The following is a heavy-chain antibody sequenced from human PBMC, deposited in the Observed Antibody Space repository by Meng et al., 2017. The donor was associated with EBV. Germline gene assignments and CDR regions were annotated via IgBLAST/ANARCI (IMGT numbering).Heavy chain of an antibody. CDR3: ARDPAGAVAGTHFDY. V-gene: IGHV1-46*01. Sequence: QWEVWQFGAEGKKPVASVKVSCKASGYTFTSYYMHWVRQAPGQGLEWMGIINPSGGSTSYAQKFQGRVTMTRDTSTSTVYMELSSLRSEDTAVYYCARDPAGAVAGTHFDYWGQGTLVTVSS. CDR2: INPSGGST. D-gene: IGHD6-19*01. CDR1: GYTFTSYY. J-gene: IGHJ4*02.